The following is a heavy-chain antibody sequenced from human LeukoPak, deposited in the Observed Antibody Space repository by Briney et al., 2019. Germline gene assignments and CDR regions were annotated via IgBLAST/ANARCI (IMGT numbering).Heavy chain of an antibody. Sequence: SETLSLTCTVSGGSISSSSYYWGWIRQPPGKGLEWIGSIYYSGSTYYNPSLKSRVTISVDTSKNQFSLKLSSVTAADTAVYYCARQGIQPNYFDSWGQGIPVTVSS. J-gene: IGHJ4*02. CDR3: ARQGIQPNYFDS. D-gene: IGHD5-18*01. V-gene: IGHV4-39*01. CDR1: GGSISSSSYY. CDR2: IYYSGST.